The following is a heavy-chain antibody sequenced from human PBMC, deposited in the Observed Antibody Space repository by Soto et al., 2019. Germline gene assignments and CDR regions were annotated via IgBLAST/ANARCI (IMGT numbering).Heavy chain of an antibody. CDR1: GLVFRSFW. J-gene: IGHJ6*02. Sequence: LRLPCEASGLVFRSFWMSWVHQAPGKGLEWVAYIKQDGSEKYYVDSVKGRYTISRDNPKSSLYLQMNNLRAEDTAVYYCARGHKGLEVWGQGTTVTVSS. V-gene: IGHV3-7*01. CDR3: ARGHKGLEV. CDR2: IKQDGSEK.